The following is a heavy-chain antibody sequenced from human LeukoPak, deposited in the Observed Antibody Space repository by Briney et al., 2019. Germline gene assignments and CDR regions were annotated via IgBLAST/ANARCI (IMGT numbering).Heavy chain of an antibody. D-gene: IGHD2-15*01. Sequence: ASVKVSCKASGYTFTSYGISWVRQAPGQGLEWMGWISAYNGNTNYAQKLQGRVTMTTDTSTSTAYMELRSLRSDDTAVYYCAREQDCSGGSCYPPEGYYYGTDVWGQGTTVTVSS. CDR2: ISAYNGNT. CDR3: AREQDCSGGSCYPPEGYYYGTDV. J-gene: IGHJ6*02. CDR1: GYTFTSYG. V-gene: IGHV1-18*01.